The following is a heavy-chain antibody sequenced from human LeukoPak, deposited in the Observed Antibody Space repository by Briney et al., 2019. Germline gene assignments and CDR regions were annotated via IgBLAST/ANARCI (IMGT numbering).Heavy chain of an antibody. CDR1: GGSFSGYY. V-gene: IGHV4-34*01. D-gene: IGHD6-13*01. CDR3: ARVGATRGYSSSWYGNWFDP. J-gene: IGHJ5*02. Sequence: SETLSLTCAVYGGSFSGYYWSWIRQPQGKVLEWIGEINHSGSTNYNPSLKSRVTISVDTSKNQFSLKLSSVTAADTAVYYCARVGATRGYSSSWYGNWFDPWGQGTLVTVSS. CDR2: INHSGST.